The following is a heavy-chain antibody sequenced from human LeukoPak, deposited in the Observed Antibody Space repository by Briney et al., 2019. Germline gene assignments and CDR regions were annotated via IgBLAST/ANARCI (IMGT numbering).Heavy chain of an antibody. J-gene: IGHJ4*02. D-gene: IGHD3-22*01. V-gene: IGHV4-31*03. CDR3: ARVPSSGYYPLFDY. Sequence: SETLSLTCTVSGGSISSGGYYWSWIRQHPGKGLEWIGYIYYSGSTYYNPSLKSRVTISVDTSKNQSSLKLSSVTAADTAVYYCARVPSSGYYPLFDYWGQGTLVTVSS. CDR1: GGSISSGGYY. CDR2: IYYSGST.